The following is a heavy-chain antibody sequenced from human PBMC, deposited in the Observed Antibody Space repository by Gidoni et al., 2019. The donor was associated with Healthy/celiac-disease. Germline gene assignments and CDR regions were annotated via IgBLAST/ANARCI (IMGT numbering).Heavy chain of an antibody. CDR2: IYYSGST. CDR3: AISTIAAAGTLFDY. D-gene: IGHD6-13*01. J-gene: IGHJ4*02. CDR1: GGSLSSYY. V-gene: IGHV4-59*01. Sequence: QVQLQESGPGLVKPSETLSLTCTVSGGSLSSYYWSWIRQPPGKGLEWIGYIYYSGSTNYNPSLKSRVTISVDTSKNQFSLKLGSVTAADTAVYYCAISTIAAAGTLFDYWGQGTLVTVSS.